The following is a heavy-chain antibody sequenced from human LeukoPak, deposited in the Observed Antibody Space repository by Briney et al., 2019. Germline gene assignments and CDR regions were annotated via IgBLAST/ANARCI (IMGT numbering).Heavy chain of an antibody. D-gene: IGHD6-19*01. CDR1: GFTFSSYS. J-gene: IGHJ4*02. V-gene: IGHV3-21*01. Sequence: PGGSLRLSCAASGFTFSSYSMNWVRQAPGKGLEWVSSISSSSSYIYYADSVKGRFTISRDNAKNSLYLQMNSLRAEDTAVYYCARDRVKAVERLFDYWGQGTLVTVSS. CDR3: ARDRVKAVERLFDY. CDR2: ISSSSSYI.